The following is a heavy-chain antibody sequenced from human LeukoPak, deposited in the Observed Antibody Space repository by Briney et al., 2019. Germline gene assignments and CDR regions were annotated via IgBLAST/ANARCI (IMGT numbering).Heavy chain of an antibody. J-gene: IGHJ4*02. CDR3: AVESSGYYYGGGVFDY. Sequence: ASVKVSCKASGGTFSSYAISWVRQAPGQGLEWMGRIIPIFGIANYAQKFQGRVTITADKSTSTAYMELSSLRSEDTAVYYCAVESSGYYYGGGVFDYWSQGTLVTVSS. CDR2: IIPIFGIA. D-gene: IGHD3-22*01. V-gene: IGHV1-69*04. CDR1: GGTFSSYA.